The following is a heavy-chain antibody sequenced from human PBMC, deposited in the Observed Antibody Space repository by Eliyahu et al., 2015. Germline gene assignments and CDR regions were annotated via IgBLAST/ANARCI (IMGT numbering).Heavy chain of an antibody. D-gene: IGHD3-16*01. Sequence: SSFGMHWVRQAPGKGLEWVAVISYDGSNKYYADSVKGRFTISRDNSQNTLYLQMNRLRAEDTAVYYCANLGGGYWGQGTLVTVSS. CDR1: SSFG. V-gene: IGHV3-30*18. CDR3: ANLGGGY. CDR2: ISYDGSNK. J-gene: IGHJ4*02.